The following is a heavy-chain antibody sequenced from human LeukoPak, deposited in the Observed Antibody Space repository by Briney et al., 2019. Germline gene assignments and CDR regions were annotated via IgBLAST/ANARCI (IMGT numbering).Heavy chain of an antibody. CDR1: GFTFSSYS. Sequence: PGGSLRLSCAASGFTFSSYSMNWVRQAPGKGLEWVSSISSSSSYIYYADSVKRRFTISRDNAKNSLYLQMNSLRAEDTAVYYCATWTLTGNFDYWGQGTLVTVSS. CDR2: ISSSSSYI. CDR3: ATWTLTGNFDY. V-gene: IGHV3-21*01. D-gene: IGHD1-20*01. J-gene: IGHJ4*02.